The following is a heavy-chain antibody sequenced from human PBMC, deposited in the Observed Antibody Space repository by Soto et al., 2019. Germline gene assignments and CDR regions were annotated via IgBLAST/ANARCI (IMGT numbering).Heavy chain of an antibody. CDR1: GFTFENFG. Sequence: GSLRLSCAASGFTFENFGMSWVRQAPGKGLEWISSISGSGLNKYYADSVKGRFTISRDNSKNTVYLELSNLRAEDTAVYHCAKNQGVELVPLATVDWFDPWGQGSVVPVS. V-gene: IGHV3-23*01. J-gene: IGHJ5*02. CDR3: AKNQGVELVPLATVDWFDP. CDR2: ISGSGLNK. D-gene: IGHD1-26*01.